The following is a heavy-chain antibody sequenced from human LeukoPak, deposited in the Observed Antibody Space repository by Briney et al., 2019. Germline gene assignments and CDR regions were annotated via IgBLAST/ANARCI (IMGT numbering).Heavy chain of an antibody. Sequence: PGGSLRLSCAASGFSFNNDAMTWVRQPSGKVLEWVSTIVGDSTIEYYADSVKGRFTISSDNSKTMLFLHMNSLRAEDTAIYYCARQPYFYYYLDVWGKGTTVTVTS. CDR2: IVGDSTIE. V-gene: IGHV3-23*01. J-gene: IGHJ6*03. CDR1: GFSFNNDA. CDR3: ARQPYFYYYLDV. D-gene: IGHD5-18*01.